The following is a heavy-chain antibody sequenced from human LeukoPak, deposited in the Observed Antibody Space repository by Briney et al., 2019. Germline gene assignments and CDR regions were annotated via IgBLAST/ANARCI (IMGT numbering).Heavy chain of an antibody. J-gene: IGHJ4*02. Sequence: SVKVSCKASGGTFSSYAISWVRQAPGQGLEWMGGIIPIFGTANYAQKFQGRVTITADESTSTAYMELSSLRSEDTAVYYCAIAAGAQSAIAAAVHYWGQGTLVTVSS. CDR3: AIAAGAQSAIAAAVHY. V-gene: IGHV1-69*13. CDR1: GGTFSSYA. CDR2: IIPIFGTA. D-gene: IGHD6-13*01.